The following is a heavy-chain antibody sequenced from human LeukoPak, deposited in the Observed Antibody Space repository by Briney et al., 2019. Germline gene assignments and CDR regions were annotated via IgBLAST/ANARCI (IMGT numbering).Heavy chain of an antibody. CDR2: IIPIFGTA. V-gene: IGHV1-69*05. D-gene: IGHD2-2*01. Sequence: ASVKVSCKASGGTFSSYAISWVRQAPGQGLEWMGRIIPIFGTANYAQKLQGRVTMTTDTSTSTAYMELRSLRSDDTAVYYCTTDIVVVPAASQESAGNDYWGQGTLVTVSS. CDR1: GGTFSSYA. J-gene: IGHJ4*02. CDR3: TTDIVVVPAASQESAGNDY.